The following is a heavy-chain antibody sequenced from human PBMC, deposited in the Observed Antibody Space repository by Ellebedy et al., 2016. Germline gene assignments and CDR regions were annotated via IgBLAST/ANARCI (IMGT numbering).Heavy chain of an antibody. CDR1: GYTLTELS. Sequence: ASVKVSCKVSGYTLTELSMHWVRQAPGKGLEWMGGFDPEDGETIYAQKFQGRVTMTRDTTTSTVYMELSSLRSEDTALYYCARDYPTVFTGFAFWGQGTLVTVSS. D-gene: IGHD1-1*01. J-gene: IGHJ5*01. CDR2: FDPEDGET. V-gene: IGHV1-24*01. CDR3: ARDYPTVFTGFAF.